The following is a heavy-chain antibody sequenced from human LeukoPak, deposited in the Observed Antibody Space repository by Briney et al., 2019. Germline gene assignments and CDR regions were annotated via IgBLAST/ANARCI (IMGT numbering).Heavy chain of an antibody. CDR2: ISYDGSSK. D-gene: IGHD1-26*01. V-gene: IGHV3-30*03. CDR3: ARGIFTGGTYYGY. J-gene: IGHJ4*02. Sequence: GGSLRLSCAASGFASNTYSMNWVRQAPGKGLEWVAVISYDGSSKNYGDSVKGRFTISRDNSKNTVYLQMNSPRVEDTALYYCARGIFTGGTYYGYWGQGTLVTVSS. CDR1: GFASNTYS.